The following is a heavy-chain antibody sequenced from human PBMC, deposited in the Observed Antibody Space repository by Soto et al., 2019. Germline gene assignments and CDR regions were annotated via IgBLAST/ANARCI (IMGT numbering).Heavy chain of an antibody. CDR2: INSDGSST. Sequence: GGSLRLSCAASGFTFSSYWMHWVRQAPGKGLVWVSRINSDGSSTSYADSVKGRFTISRDNTKNTLYLQMNSLRAEDTAVYYCARDNDYYYYGMDVWGQGTTVTVSS. CDR3: ARDNDYYYYGMDV. J-gene: IGHJ6*02. CDR1: GFTFSSYW. V-gene: IGHV3-74*01.